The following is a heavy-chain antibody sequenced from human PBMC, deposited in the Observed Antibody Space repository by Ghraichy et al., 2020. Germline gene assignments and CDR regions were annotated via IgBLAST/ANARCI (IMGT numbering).Heavy chain of an antibody. J-gene: IGHJ3*02. CDR3: ARDRITGTTFDAFDI. Sequence: GGSLRLSCAASGFTFSSYSMNWVRQAPGKGLEWVSSISSSSSYIYYADSVKGRFTISRDNAKNSLYLQMNSLRAEDTAVYYCARDRITGTTFDAFDIWGQGTMVTVSS. D-gene: IGHD1-7*01. V-gene: IGHV3-21*01. CDR2: ISSSSSYI. CDR1: GFTFSSYS.